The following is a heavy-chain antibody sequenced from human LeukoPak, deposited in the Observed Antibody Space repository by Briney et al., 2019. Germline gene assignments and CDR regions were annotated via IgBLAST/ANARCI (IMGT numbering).Heavy chain of an antibody. CDR3: VRAIGSNTL. CDR1: GFTFTTYW. J-gene: IGHJ4*02. V-gene: IGHV3-7*01. Sequence: GGSLRLSCAASGFTFTTYWMSWVRQAPGKVLEWEANINQDGSEKYYVDSVKGRFTISRDNAKNSLYLQMNSLRAEDTAVYFCVRAIGSNTLWGQGTLVTVSS. CDR2: INQDGSEK. D-gene: IGHD4-23*01.